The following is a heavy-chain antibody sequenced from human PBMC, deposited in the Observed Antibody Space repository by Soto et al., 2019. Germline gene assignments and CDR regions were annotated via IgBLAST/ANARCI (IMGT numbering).Heavy chain of an antibody. D-gene: IGHD6-25*01. V-gene: IGHV4-59*01. Sequence: PSETLSLTCTVSGGSITSDHWSWIRQPPGKGLEWIGYFSYSGSSNYNPSLKSRVTISVDTSKNQFSLKLSSVTAADTAVYYCAGDTQRDYFGSWGQGTLVTVSS. J-gene: IGHJ4*02. CDR2: FSYSGSS. CDR3: AGDTQRDYFGS. CDR1: GGSITSDH.